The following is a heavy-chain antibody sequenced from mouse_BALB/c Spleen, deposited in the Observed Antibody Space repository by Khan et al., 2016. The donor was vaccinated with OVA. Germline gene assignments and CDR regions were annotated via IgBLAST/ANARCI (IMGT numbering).Heavy chain of an antibody. J-gene: IGHJ1*01. Sequence: EVQLQQSGPELVKPGASVKMSCKASGYTFTDYYMQWMKQSPGKSLEWIGDINPTNDDTFYNQKFKGKATLTVDKSSSTASMHLNSLTSEDSAGYDCGRGRFDDWGEGTTVTVSS. CDR3: GRGRFDD. D-gene: IGHD6-1*01. CDR1: GYTFTDYY. CDR2: INPTNDDT. V-gene: IGHV1-34*01.